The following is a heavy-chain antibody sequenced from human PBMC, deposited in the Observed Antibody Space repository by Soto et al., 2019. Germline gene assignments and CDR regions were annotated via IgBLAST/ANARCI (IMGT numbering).Heavy chain of an antibody. V-gene: IGHV1-46*04. CDR2: IQPISGAT. D-gene: IGHD2-8*01. CDR3: VCGYCTTDICSGDFPF. J-gene: IGHJ1*01. CDR1: GYTFTDYY. Sequence: QVQLVQSGAEVKKPGASVKVPCKTSGYTFTDYYIHWVRQAPGQGLEWVGMIQPISGATGYAQKMQARVTMTRDTSTTSVTMELGGLRSDDTALSYCVCGYCTTDICSGDFPFWGQGTVVTVSS.